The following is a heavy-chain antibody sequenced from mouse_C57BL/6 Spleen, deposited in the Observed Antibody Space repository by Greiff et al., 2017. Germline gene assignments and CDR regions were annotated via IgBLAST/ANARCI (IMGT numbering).Heavy chain of an antibody. J-gene: IGHJ1*03. CDR3: AREGNYEGYCDV. Sequence: EVQLQESGPGMVKPSQSLSLTCTVPGYSITSGYDWHWIRHFPGNKLEWMGYISYSGSTTYNPSLKSRISITHDTSKNHFFLKLNSVTTEDTATYYCAREGNYEGYCDVGGTETTVTVSS. V-gene: IGHV3-1*01. CDR2: ISYSGST. CDR1: GYSITSGYD. D-gene: IGHD2-1*01.